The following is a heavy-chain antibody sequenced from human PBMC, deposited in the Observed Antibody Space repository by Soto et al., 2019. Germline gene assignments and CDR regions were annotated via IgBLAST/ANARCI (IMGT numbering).Heavy chain of an antibody. CDR1: GYTLTELS. J-gene: IGHJ4*02. CDR3: ASPSILLGWSAIGYFDY. CDR2: FDPEDGET. Sequence: GASVKVSCKVSGYTLTELSMHWVRQAPGKGLEWMGGFDPEDGETIYAQKFKGRVTMTEDTSTDTAYMELSSLRSEDTAVYYCASPSILLGWSAIGYFDYWGQGTLVTVSS. D-gene: IGHD2-15*01. V-gene: IGHV1-24*01.